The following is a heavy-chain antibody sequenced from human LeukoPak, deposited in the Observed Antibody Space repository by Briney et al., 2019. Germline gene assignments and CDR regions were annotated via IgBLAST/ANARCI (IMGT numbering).Heavy chain of an antibody. V-gene: IGHV1-2*06. Sequence: ASVKVSCKASGYTFTSYGISWVRQAPGQGLEWMGRINPNSGGTNYAQKFQGRVTMTRDTSISTAYMELSRLRSDDTAVYYCARYRYYDILTGYYIGYFDYWGQGTLVTVSS. D-gene: IGHD3-9*01. CDR3: ARYRYYDILTGYYIGYFDY. CDR1: GYTFTSYG. CDR2: INPNSGGT. J-gene: IGHJ4*02.